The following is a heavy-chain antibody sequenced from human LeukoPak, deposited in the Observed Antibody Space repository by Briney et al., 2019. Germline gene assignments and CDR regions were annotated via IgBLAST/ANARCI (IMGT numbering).Heavy chain of an antibody. Sequence: GGSLTLSCAASGFTFSSYWMGWVRQAPGKGLEWVANIKQDGSEKYYVGSVRGRFTISRDNAKNSLYLQMNSLRAEDTAVYYCARDEHQYFHASSGRFDYWGQGILGTVSS. CDR2: IKQDGSEK. J-gene: IGHJ4*02. CDR3: ARDEHQYFHASSGRFDY. D-gene: IGHD6-19*01. V-gene: IGHV3-7*04. CDR1: GFTFSSYW.